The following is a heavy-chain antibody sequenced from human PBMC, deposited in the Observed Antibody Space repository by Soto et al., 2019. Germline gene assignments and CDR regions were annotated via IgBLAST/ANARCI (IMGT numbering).Heavy chain of an antibody. CDR1: GFTFSSYG. J-gene: IGHJ4*02. Sequence: GGSLRLSCAASGFTFSSYGMHWVRQAPGKGLEWVAVIWYDGSNKYYADSVKGRFTISRDNSKNTLYLQMNSLRAEDTAVYYCARAGPEIVGGYFDYWGQGTLVTVSS. CDR2: IWYDGSNK. V-gene: IGHV3-33*01. D-gene: IGHD1-26*01. CDR3: ARAGPEIVGGYFDY.